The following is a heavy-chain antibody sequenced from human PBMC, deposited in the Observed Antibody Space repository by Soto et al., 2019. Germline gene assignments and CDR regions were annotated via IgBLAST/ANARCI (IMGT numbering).Heavy chain of an antibody. CDR3: VKDGGYCSSATCYSPRNHYFDS. J-gene: IGHJ4*02. D-gene: IGHD2-2*01. V-gene: IGHV3-33*06. CDR1: GFNFSSYG. Sequence: GGSLRLSCEASGFNFSSYGIHWVRQAPGKGLEWVAIIWNDGSNEYYADSVKGRFTISRDNSKNTLFLQMNSLRAEDTAVYYCVKDGGYCSSATCYSPRNHYFDSWGQGTQVTVSS. CDR2: IWNDGSNE.